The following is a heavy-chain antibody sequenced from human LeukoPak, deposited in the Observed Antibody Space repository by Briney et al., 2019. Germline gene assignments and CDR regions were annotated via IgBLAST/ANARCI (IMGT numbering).Heavy chain of an antibody. J-gene: IGHJ4*02. D-gene: IGHD4-11*01. V-gene: IGHV3-30*02. CDR2: IRYDGSSK. Sequence: GESLRLSCAASGFTFSTDDMHWVRQAPGKGLQWVASIRYDGSSKYYGDSGKGRFTISRDNSKNTLYLQMNSLRTEDTAVHYCAKLNTTVAFDYWGQGTLVTVSS. CDR3: AKLNTTVAFDY. CDR1: GFTFSTDD.